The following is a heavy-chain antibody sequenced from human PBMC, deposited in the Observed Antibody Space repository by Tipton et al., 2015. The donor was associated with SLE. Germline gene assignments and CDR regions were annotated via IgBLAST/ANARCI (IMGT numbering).Heavy chain of an antibody. V-gene: IGHV5-10-1*01. Sequence: VQLVQSGAEVKKSGESLKISCKGSGYSFTSYWIGWVRQMPGKGLEWMGRIDPSDSYTNYSPSFQGHVTISADKSISTAYLQWSSLKASDTAMYYCASTTVTTSGIEVLYYYYGMDVWGQGTTVTVSS. CDR3: ASTTVTTSGIEVLYYYYGMDV. D-gene: IGHD4-17*01. CDR1: GYSFTSYW. CDR2: IDPSDSYT. J-gene: IGHJ6*02.